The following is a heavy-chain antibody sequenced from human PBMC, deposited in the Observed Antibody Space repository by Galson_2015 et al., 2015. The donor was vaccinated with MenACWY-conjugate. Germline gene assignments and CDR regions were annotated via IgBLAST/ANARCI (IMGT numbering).Heavy chain of an antibody. CDR2: IFPGDSDT. CDR1: GYTFTKYW. Sequence: SGAEVKKPGESLKISCKGSGYTFTKYWIGWVRQTPGKGLEWMGIIFPGDSDTRYGPSFQGQVTISADRSISTAYLQWSSLKASDTAMYYCARGASSSSSVRYWFDPWGQGTLVIVSS. J-gene: IGHJ5*02. CDR3: ARGASSSSSVRYWFDP. V-gene: IGHV5-51*01. D-gene: IGHD6-6*01.